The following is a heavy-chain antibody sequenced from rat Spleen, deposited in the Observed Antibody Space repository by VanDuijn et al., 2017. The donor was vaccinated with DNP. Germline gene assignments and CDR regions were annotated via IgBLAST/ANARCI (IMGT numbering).Heavy chain of an antibody. D-gene: IGHD1-11*01. CDR3: TTDFERGY. CDR1: GFTFSYYW. Sequence: EVQLVESGGGLVQPGRSLKLSCVASGFTFSYYWMTWVRQVPGKGLEWLASITSSGGRTYFPDSVKGRFTISRDNAKSILYLQMDSLRSEDTATFYCTTDFERGYWGQGVMVTVSS. CDR2: ITSSGGRT. V-gene: IGHV5-31*01. J-gene: IGHJ2*01.